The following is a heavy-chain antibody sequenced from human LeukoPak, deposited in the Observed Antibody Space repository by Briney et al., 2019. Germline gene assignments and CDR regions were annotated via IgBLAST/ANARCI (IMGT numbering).Heavy chain of an antibody. D-gene: IGHD1-26*01. Sequence: GGSLRLSCAASGFTFSSYEMNWVRQAPGKGLEWVSYISSSGSTIYYADSVKGRFTISRDNAKNSLYLQMNGLRAEDTAVYYCARVMVSLGATKSGYYYYYMDVWGKGTTVTVSS. CDR3: ARVMVSLGATKSGYYYYYMDV. J-gene: IGHJ6*03. CDR1: GFTFSSYE. V-gene: IGHV3-48*03. CDR2: ISSSGSTI.